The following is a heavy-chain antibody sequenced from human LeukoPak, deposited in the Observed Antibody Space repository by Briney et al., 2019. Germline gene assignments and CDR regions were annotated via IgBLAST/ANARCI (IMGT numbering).Heavy chain of an antibody. V-gene: IGHV4-34*01. CDR3: ARIPVVVAATGYYYMDV. D-gene: IGHD2-15*01. J-gene: IGHJ6*03. CDR2: INHFGST. CDR1: GGSFIGYY. Sequence: PSETLSLTRAVYGGSFIGYYWSWIRQPPGKGLEWIGEINHFGSTNYNPSLKSRVTISIDTSKNQFSLKLSSVTAADTAVYYCARIPVVVAATGYYYMDVWGKGTTVTVSS.